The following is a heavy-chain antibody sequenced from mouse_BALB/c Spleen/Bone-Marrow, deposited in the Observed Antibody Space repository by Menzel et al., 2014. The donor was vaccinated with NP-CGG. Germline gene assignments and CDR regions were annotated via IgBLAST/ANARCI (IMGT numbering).Heavy chain of an antibody. J-gene: IGHJ4*01. CDR1: GFTSSNYW. CDR2: IRLKSNNYAT. CDR3: TRDYRDAMDY. D-gene: IGHD2-4*01. V-gene: IGHV6-6*02. Sequence: EVQGVESGGGLVQPGGSMKLSYVASGFTSSNYWMNWVRQSPEKGLEWVGEIRLKSNNYATHYAESVKGRFTISRDDSKSSVYLQMNNLRAEDTGIYYCTRDYRDAMDYWGQGTSVTVSS.